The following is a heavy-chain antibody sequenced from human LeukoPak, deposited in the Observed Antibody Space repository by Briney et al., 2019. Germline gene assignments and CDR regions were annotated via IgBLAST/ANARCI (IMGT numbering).Heavy chain of an antibody. J-gene: IGHJ4*02. Sequence: GGSLRLSCAASGFAFSSYAMSWVRQAPGKGLEWVSSISGRGVSTHYADSVKGRFTISRDNAKNSLYLQMNSLRAEDTAVYYCARDPNPESSAYYSWGQGTLVTVSS. D-gene: IGHD3-22*01. CDR2: ISGRGVST. CDR1: GFAFSSYA. V-gene: IGHV3-23*01. CDR3: ARDPNPESSAYYS.